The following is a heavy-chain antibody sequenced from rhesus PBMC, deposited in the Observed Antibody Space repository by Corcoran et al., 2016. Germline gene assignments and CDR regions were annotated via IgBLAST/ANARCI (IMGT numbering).Heavy chain of an antibody. Sequence: QVQLQESGPGLVKPSETLSLTCAVPGGSISDSYFWSWVRQPPGKGLEWIGYIYGGGGATSYNTSLKNRVTISRDTSKNQLSLELTSVTAADTAVYYCWLDQFDVWGAGVLVTVSS. J-gene: IGHJ5-1*01. CDR2: IYGGGGAT. V-gene: IGHV4-106*01. D-gene: IGHD2-33*01. CDR3: WLDQFDV. CDR1: GGSISDSYF.